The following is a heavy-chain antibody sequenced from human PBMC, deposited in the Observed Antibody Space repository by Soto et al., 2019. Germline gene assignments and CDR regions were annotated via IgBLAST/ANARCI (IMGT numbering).Heavy chain of an antibody. CDR3: ARGRQWLVRGWFDP. D-gene: IGHD6-19*01. CDR1: GGSFSGYY. Sequence: SETLSLTCAVYGGSFSGYYWSWIRQPPGKGLEWIGEINHSGSTNYNPSLKSRVTISVDTSKNQFSLKLSSVTAADTAVYYCARGRQWLVRGWFDPWGQGTLVTVSS. V-gene: IGHV4-34*01. J-gene: IGHJ5*02. CDR2: INHSGST.